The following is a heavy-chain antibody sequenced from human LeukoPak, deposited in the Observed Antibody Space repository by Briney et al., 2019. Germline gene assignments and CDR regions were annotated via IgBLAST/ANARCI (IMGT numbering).Heavy chain of an antibody. Sequence: GGSLRLSCAASGFTFSSYGMHWVRQAPGKGLEWVAVISYDGSNKYYADSVKGRFTISRDNSKNTLYLQINSVRAEDTAVYYCARAYSSSWNDFWGQGTLVTVSS. D-gene: IGHD6-13*01. CDR2: ISYDGSNK. J-gene: IGHJ4*02. CDR3: ARAYSSSWNDF. V-gene: IGHV3-30*12. CDR1: GFTFSSYG.